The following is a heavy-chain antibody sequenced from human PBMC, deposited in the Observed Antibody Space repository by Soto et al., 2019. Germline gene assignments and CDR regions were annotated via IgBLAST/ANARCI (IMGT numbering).Heavy chain of an antibody. CDR2: IYYSGST. CDR3: ATFPGDAVLVPAAIRDYYYYGMDV. CDR1: GGSISSSSYY. D-gene: IGHD2-2*01. V-gene: IGHV4-39*01. J-gene: IGHJ6*02. Sequence: LSLTCTVSGGSISSSSYYWGWIRQPPGKGLEWIGSIYYSGSTYYNPSLKSRVTISVDTSKNQFSLKLSSVTAADTAVYYCATFPGDAVLVPAAIRDYYYYGMDVWGQGTTVTVSS.